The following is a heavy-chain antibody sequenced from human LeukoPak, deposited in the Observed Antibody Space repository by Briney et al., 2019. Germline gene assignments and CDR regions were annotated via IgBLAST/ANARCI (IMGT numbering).Heavy chain of an antibody. Sequence: PGGSLRLSCAASGFTFSSYGMHWVRQAPGKGLEWVAVISYDGSNKYYADSVKGRFTISRDNSKNTLYLQMNSLRAEDTAVYYCAKDLAGTYSGYDYWGQGTLVTVSS. CDR3: AKDLAGTYSGYDY. V-gene: IGHV3-30*18. CDR2: ISYDGSNK. J-gene: IGHJ4*02. D-gene: IGHD5-12*01. CDR1: GFTFSSYG.